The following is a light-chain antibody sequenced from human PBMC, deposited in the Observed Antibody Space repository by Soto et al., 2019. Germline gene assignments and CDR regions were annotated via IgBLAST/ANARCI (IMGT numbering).Light chain of an antibody. Sequence: LTRSPVTLSVAPRERAALSSRASQSVSSYLAWYQQTPGQAPRLLIYDASNRATGLPARFSGSGSATDFNLPTRRPDSTAFPVYQCHLRTNWTTTLGQGTRLEIK. V-gene: IGKV3-11*01. J-gene: IGKJ5*01. CDR3: HLRTNWTTT. CDR1: QSVSSY. CDR2: DAS.